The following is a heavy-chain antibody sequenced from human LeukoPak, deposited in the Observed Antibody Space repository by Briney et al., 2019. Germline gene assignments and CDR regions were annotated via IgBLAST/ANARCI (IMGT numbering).Heavy chain of an antibody. CDR3: ARTLMGATAYFDY. J-gene: IGHJ4*02. CDR1: GGSISSYY. D-gene: IGHD1-26*01. CDR2: IYYSGST. Sequence: PSETLSLTGTVSGGSISSYYWSWIRQPPGKGLEWIGYIYYSGSTNYNPSLKSRVTISVDTSKNQFSLKLSSVTAADTAVYYCARTLMGATAYFDYWGQGTLVTVSS. V-gene: IGHV4-59*01.